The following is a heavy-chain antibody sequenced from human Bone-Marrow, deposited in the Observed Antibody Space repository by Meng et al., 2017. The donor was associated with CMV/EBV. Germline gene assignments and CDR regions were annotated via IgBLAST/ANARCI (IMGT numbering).Heavy chain of an antibody. CDR2: INPSGGST. D-gene: IGHD3-22*01. CDR1: GYTFTSYY. J-gene: IGHJ6*02. V-gene: IGHV1-46*01. CDR3: ARGGYYDSSGYYDVGY. Sequence: ASVKVSCKASGYTFTSYYMHWVRQAPGQGLEWMGIINPSGGSTSYAQKFQGRVTMTRDTSTSTVYMELSSLRSEDTAVYYCARGGYYDSSGYYDVGYWGQGTTVTVSS.